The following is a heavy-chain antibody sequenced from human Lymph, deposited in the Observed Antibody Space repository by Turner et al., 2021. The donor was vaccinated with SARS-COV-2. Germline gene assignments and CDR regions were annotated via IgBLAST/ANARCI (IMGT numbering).Heavy chain of an antibody. CDR2: IYYGGGT. J-gene: IGHJ6*02. Sequence: QVQLQESGPGLVKPSETLSLTCTVPGGSISRYFWSWIRQPPGKGLEGIAYIYYGGGTNYNPSRKSRDTISVDTSKNQFSLRLSSVTAADTAVYYCARDRTSYGDYWAGYYYGMDVWGQGTTVTVSS. V-gene: IGHV4-59*13. CDR3: ARDRTSYGDYWAGYYYGMDV. D-gene: IGHD4-17*01. CDR1: GGSISRYF.